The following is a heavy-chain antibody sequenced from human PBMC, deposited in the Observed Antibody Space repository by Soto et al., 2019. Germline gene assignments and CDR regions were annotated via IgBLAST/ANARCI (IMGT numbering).Heavy chain of an antibody. D-gene: IGHD1-26*01. CDR1: GGSISSSNW. CDR2: IYHSVST. Sequence: QVQLQESGPGLVKPSGTLSLTCAVSGGSISSSNWWSWVRQPPGKGLEWIGEIYHSVSTNYNPSHKSRVTISVDKSKNQCSLKLSSVTAADTAVYYCARVSGSYYYGMDVWGQGTTVTVSS. J-gene: IGHJ6*02. CDR3: ARVSGSYYYGMDV. V-gene: IGHV4-4*02.